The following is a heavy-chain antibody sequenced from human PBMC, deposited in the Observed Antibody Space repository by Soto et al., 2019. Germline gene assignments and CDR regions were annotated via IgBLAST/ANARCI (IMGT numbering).Heavy chain of an antibody. V-gene: IGHV3-23*01. CDR2: ISASATTT. CDR3: AKETAPAAGTFWYFDL. J-gene: IGHJ2*01. CDR1: GFTFRTSA. D-gene: IGHD6-13*01. Sequence: EVQLLESGGGVLQPGGSLRLSCAASGFTFRTSAMSWLRQAPGKGLEWVSGISASATTTYYADSVRGRFTISRDNSENTLSLQIISLRAEDTAVYYCAKETAPAAGTFWYFDLWGRGTLVTVSS.